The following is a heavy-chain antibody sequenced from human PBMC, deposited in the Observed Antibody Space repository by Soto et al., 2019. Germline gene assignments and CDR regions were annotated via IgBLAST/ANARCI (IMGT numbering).Heavy chain of an antibody. J-gene: IGHJ6*01. Sequence: GGSLRLSCAASGFTFSNFVMHWVRQAPGKGLEWVAVISYDGSTYYYADSVKGRFTISRDNSKNTLYLQMINLRPDDTGVYYCAKWARDSGDYYYYGVDVWGQGTTVTVSS. CDR1: GFTFSNFV. CDR2: ISYDGSTY. CDR3: AKWARDSGDYYYYGVDV. V-gene: IGHV3-30*18. D-gene: IGHD3-10*01.